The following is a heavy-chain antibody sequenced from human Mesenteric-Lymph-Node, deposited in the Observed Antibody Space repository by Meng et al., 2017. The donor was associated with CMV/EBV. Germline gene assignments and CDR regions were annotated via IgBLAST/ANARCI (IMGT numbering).Heavy chain of an antibody. CDR1: GYTFTSYY. V-gene: IGHV1-46*01. CDR2: INPSGGST. J-gene: IGHJ3*02. Sequence: ASVKVSCKASGYTFTSYYMHWVRQAPGQGLEWMGIINPSGGSTSYAQKFQGRVTMTRDTSTSTVYMELSSLRSEDTAVYYCARGANRANSSGYWDSAFDIWGQGTMVTVS. D-gene: IGHD3-22*01. CDR3: ARGANRANSSGYWDSAFDI.